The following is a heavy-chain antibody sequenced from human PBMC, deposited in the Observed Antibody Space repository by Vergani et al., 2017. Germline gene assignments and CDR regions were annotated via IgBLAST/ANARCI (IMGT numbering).Heavy chain of an antibody. CDR1: GGTFSSYA. D-gene: IGHD3-3*01. V-gene: IGHV1-69*01. CDR3: ASRDITIFGVVIIRGYYYYGMDV. CDR2: IIPIFGTA. J-gene: IGHJ6*02. Sequence: QVQLVQSGAEVKKPGSSVKVSCKASGGTFSSYAIRWVRQAPGQGLEWMGGIIPIFGTANYAQKFQGRVTITADESTSTAYMELSSLISEDTAVYYCASRDITIFGVVIIRGYYYYGMDVWGQGTTVTVSS.